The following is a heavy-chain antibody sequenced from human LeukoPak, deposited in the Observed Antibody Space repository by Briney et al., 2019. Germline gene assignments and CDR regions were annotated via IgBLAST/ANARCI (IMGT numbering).Heavy chain of an antibody. Sequence: SETLSLTCAVYGGSFSGYYWSWIRQPPGKGLEWIGEINHSGSTNYNPSLKSRVTISVDTSKNQFSLKLSSVTAADTAVYYCAREASSGWYGAHFFDYWGQGTLVTVSS. V-gene: IGHV4-34*01. D-gene: IGHD6-19*01. CDR2: INHSGST. CDR3: AREASSGWYGAHFFDY. CDR1: GGSFSGYY. J-gene: IGHJ4*02.